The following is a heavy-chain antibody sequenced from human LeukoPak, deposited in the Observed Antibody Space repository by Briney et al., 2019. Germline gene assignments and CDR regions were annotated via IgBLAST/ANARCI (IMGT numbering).Heavy chain of an antibody. J-gene: IGHJ4*02. CDR1: GFTFSYFG. D-gene: IGHD6-19*01. Sequence: GGSLRLSCVASGFTFSYFGMSWVRQAPEEGLEWVSSISSSGTYIYSTDSVKGRFTISRDNAKNSLYLLMNSLRAEDTAVYYCAREFTSGWIDYWGQGTLVTVSS. V-gene: IGHV3-21*01. CDR3: AREFTSGWIDY. CDR2: ISSSGTYI.